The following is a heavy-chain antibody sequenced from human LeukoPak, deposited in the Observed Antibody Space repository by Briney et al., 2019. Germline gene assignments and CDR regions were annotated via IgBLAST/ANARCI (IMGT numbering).Heavy chain of an antibody. CDR3: ARGGSYFDS. CDR2: IYYSGST. CDR1: GGSISNDY. J-gene: IGHJ4*02. D-gene: IGHD1-26*01. V-gene: IGHV4-59*01. Sequence: SETLSLTCTGSGGSISNDYWSWIRQPPGKGLEWIGYIYYSGSTNYNPSLKSRVTISVDTSMNQFSLKLTSVTAADTAVYYCARGGSYFDSWGQGTLVTVSS.